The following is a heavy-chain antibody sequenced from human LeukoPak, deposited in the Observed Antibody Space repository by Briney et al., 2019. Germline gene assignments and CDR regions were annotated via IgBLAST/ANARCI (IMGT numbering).Heavy chain of an antibody. CDR3: ARDRLEGGETFDS. CDR1: GFSFRSYS. J-gene: IGHJ4*02. CDR2: ITGSSSYI. V-gene: IGHV3-21*01. D-gene: IGHD1-1*01. Sequence: GGSLRLYCAASGFSFRSYSMDWVRQAPGKGLDWVSSITGSSSYISYADSVKGRFTISRDNAENSLFLQMNSLRPEDTAVYFCARDRLEGGETFDSWGQGTLVTVSS.